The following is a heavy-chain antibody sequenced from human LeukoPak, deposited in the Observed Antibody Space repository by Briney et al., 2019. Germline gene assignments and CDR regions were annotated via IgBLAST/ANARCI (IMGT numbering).Heavy chain of an antibody. CDR1: GSTFSRFA. J-gene: IGHJ5*02. CDR3: AKDLGVVVVPAAIIP. D-gene: IGHD2-2*01. V-gene: IGHV3-23*01. CDR2: ISGSGGST. Sequence: GGSLRLSCAASGSTFSRFAMSWVRQAPGKGLEWVSAISGSGGSTYYADSVKGRFTISRDNSKNTLYLQMNSLRAEDTAVYYCAKDLGVVVVPAAIIPWGQGTLVTVSS.